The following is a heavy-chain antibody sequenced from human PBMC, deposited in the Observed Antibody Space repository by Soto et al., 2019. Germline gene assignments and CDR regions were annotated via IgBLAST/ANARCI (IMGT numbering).Heavy chain of an antibody. CDR3: ARESDFWSGYPDYYYYMDV. V-gene: IGHV3-33*01. CDR1: GFTFSSYG. D-gene: IGHD3-3*01. CDR2: IWYDGSNK. J-gene: IGHJ6*03. Sequence: QVQLVESGGGVVQPGRSLRLSCAASGFTFSSYGMHWVRQAPGKGLEWVAVIWYDGSNKYYADSVMGRFTISRDNSKNTLYLQMNSLRAEDTAVYYCARESDFWSGYPDYYYYMDVWGKGTTVTVSS.